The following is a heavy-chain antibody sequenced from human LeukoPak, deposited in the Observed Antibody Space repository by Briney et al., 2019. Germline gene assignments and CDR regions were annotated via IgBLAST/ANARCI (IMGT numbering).Heavy chain of an antibody. CDR1: GGSISSYY. Sequence: PSETLPLTCTVSGGSISSYYWSWIRQPPGKGLEWIGYIYYSGSTNYNPSLKSRVTISVDTSKNQFSLKLSSVTAADTAVYYCAREGGSGSYRFFDYWGQGTLVTVSS. D-gene: IGHD3-10*01. CDR2: IYYSGST. V-gene: IGHV4-59*01. CDR3: AREGGSGSYRFFDY. J-gene: IGHJ4*02.